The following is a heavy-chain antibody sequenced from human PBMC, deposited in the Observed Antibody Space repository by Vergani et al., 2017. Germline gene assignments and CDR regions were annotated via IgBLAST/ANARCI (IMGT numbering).Heavy chain of an antibody. J-gene: IGHJ4*02. Sequence: QVQLVQSGGGVVQPGGSLRLSCVASGFTFNRYGMQWVRQAPGKGLEWVAYVLFDGSNEYYADSVKGRFIVSRDNSNDALYLQMNSLRTDDTAVYYCARDLAYCHEVNCPLWGQGGVVTVTS. CDR2: VLFDGSNE. D-gene: IGHD2-21*01. CDR1: GFTFNRYG. CDR3: ARDLAYCHEVNCPL. V-gene: IGHV3-30*02.